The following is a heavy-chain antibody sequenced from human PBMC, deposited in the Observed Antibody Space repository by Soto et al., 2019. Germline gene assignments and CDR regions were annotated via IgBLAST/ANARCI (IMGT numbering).Heavy chain of an antibody. J-gene: IGHJ4*02. Sequence: GGSLRLSCAASWFTVSSNYMSWVRQAPGKGLEWVSVIYSGGSTYYADSVKGRFTISRDNSKNTLYLQMNSLRAEDTAVYYCARDLLAAAGTTDYWGQGTLVTVSS. CDR1: WFTVSSNY. CDR2: IYSGGST. CDR3: ARDLLAAAGTTDY. D-gene: IGHD6-13*01. V-gene: IGHV3-53*01.